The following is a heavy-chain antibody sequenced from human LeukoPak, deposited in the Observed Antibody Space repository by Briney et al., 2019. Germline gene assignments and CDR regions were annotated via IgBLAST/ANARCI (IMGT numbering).Heavy chain of an antibody. CDR3: AREGVKDVDTAMDGDFDL. D-gene: IGHD5-18*01. CDR2: IYTSGST. CDR1: GGSISSYY. J-gene: IGHJ2*01. Sequence: SETLSLTCTVSGGSISSYYWSWIRQPAGKGLEWIGRIYTSGSTNYNPSLKSRVTMSVDTSKNQFSLKLSSVTAADTAVYYCAREGVKDVDTAMDGDFDLWGRGTLVTVSS. V-gene: IGHV4-4*07.